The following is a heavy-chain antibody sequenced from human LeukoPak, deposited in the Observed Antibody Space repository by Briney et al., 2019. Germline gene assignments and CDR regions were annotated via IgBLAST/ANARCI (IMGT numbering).Heavy chain of an antibody. J-gene: IGHJ5*02. CDR3: ARAGGYCSGGSCYSFGVFDP. CDR2: IYSGGST. CDR1: GFTVSSTY. V-gene: IGHV3-53*01. D-gene: IGHD2-15*01. Sequence: GGSLRLSCAASGFTVSSTYMSWVRQAPGKGLEWVSVIYSGGSTYYADSVKGRFTISRDNSKNTLYLQMNSLRAEDTAVYYCARAGGYCSGGSCYSFGVFDPWGQGTLVTVSS.